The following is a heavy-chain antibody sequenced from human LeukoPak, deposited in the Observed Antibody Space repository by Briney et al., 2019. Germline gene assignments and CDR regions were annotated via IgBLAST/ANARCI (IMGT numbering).Heavy chain of an antibody. CDR3: ARTAAKDIVVVPAAMGFDP. Sequence: GASVKVSCKVSGYTLTELSMHWVRQAPGQGLEWMGWISAYNGNTNYAQKLQGRVTMTTDTSTSTAYMELRSLRSDDTAVYYCARTAAKDIVVVPAAMGFDPWGQGTLVTVSS. CDR2: ISAYNGNT. CDR1: GYTLTELS. D-gene: IGHD2-2*01. J-gene: IGHJ5*02. V-gene: IGHV1-18*01.